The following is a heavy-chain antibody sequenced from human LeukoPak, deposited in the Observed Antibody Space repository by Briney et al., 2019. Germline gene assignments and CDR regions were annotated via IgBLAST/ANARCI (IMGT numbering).Heavy chain of an antibody. CDR3: ASPGRRGDYLFDY. CDR1: GGSISSGGYY. Sequence: SQTLSLTCTVSGGSISSGGYYWSWIRQHPGKGLEWIGYIYYSGSTYYNPSLKSRVTISVDTSKNQFSLKLSSVTAADTAVYYCASPGRRGDYLFDYWGQGTLVTVSS. V-gene: IGHV4-31*03. D-gene: IGHD4-17*01. CDR2: IYYSGST. J-gene: IGHJ4*02.